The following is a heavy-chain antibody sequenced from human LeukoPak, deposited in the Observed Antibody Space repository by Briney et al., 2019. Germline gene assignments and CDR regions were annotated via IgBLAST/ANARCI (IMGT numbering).Heavy chain of an antibody. CDR2: ISSSGSTI. CDR1: GFTFSDYY. Sequence: AGGSLRLSCAASGFTFSDYYMSWIRQAPGKGLEWVSYISSSGSTIYYADSVKGRFTISRDNAKNSLYLQMNSLRAEDTAVYYCAREGSSTWIQLSGGFDYWGQGTLVTVSS. CDR3: AREGSSTWIQLSGGFDY. D-gene: IGHD5-18*01. J-gene: IGHJ4*02. V-gene: IGHV3-11*01.